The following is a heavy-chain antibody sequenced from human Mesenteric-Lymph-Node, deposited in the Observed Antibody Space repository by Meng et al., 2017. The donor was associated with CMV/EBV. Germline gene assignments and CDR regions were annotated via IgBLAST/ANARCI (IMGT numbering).Heavy chain of an antibody. D-gene: IGHD1-26*01. J-gene: IGHJ4*02. V-gene: IGHV3-48*03. CDR3: ARNYDWYSHYYGIDN. Sequence: GGSLRLSCAGSGFTFGSYEMNWVRQAPGKGLEWISYISSSGATTSYADSVRGRFTISRDNAQRSLYLQMNSLRAEDTAIYFCARNYDWYSHYYGIDNWGQGTLVTVSS. CDR2: ISSSGATT. CDR1: GFTFGSYE.